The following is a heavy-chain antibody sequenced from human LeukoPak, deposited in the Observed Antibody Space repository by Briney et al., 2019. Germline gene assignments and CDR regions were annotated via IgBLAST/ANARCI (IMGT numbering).Heavy chain of an antibody. CDR1: GYTFTSYD. CDR3: AREGRGVPGAIAAVKGFDY. CDR2: MNPNSGST. V-gene: IGHV1-8*01. J-gene: IGHJ4*02. Sequence: ASVKVSCKASGYTFTSYDINWVRQATGQGLEWMGWMNPNSGSTSYAQKFQGRVTMTRDMSTSTVYMELSSLRSEDTAIYYCAREGRGVPGAIAAVKGFDYWGQGTLVTVSS. D-gene: IGHD6-13*01.